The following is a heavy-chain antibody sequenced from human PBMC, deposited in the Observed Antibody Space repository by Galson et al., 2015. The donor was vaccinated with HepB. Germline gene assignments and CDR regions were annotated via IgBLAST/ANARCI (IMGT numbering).Heavy chain of an antibody. CDR3: IRMADLSGYSST. D-gene: IGHD6-13*01. Sequence: SLRLSCAASGFTFSGSAIDWVRQTSGKGLEWVGRIRSKASNYATAYAASLKGRFTISRDDSKNTAYLHMKSLKTVDTAVYYCIRMADLSGYSSTWGQGTLVTVSS. CDR1: GFTFSGSA. CDR2: IRSKASNYAT. J-gene: IGHJ4*02. V-gene: IGHV3-73*01.